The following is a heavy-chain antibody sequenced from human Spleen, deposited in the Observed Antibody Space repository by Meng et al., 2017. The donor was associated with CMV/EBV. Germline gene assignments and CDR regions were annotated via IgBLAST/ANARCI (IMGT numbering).Heavy chain of an antibody. V-gene: IGHV3-7*01. CDR3: ARVSDSSGYHPYYFDY. J-gene: IGHJ4*02. Sequence: ETLSLTCAVYGESFSGYYWSWIRQPPGKGLEWVANIKQDGSEKYYVDSVKGRFTISRDNAKNSLYLQMNSLRAEDTAVYYCARVSDSSGYHPYYFDYWGQGTLVTVSS. CDR1: GESFSGYY. D-gene: IGHD3-22*01. CDR2: IKQDGSEK.